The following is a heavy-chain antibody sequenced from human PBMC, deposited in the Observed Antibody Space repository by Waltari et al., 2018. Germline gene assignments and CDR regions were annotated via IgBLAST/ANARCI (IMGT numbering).Heavy chain of an antibody. D-gene: IGHD1-26*01. V-gene: IGHV4-31*03. J-gene: IGHJ5*02. CDR1: GGSISSGGYY. CDR2: LYYSGIT. CDR3: ARDNPPDGSYGRFDP. Sequence: QVQLQESGPGLVKPSQTLSLTCTVSGGSISSGGYYWSWIRQHPGKGLEWIGYLYYSGITYYNPSLKSRVTISVDTSKNQFSLKLSSVTAADTAVYYCARDNPPDGSYGRFDPWGQGTLVTVSS.